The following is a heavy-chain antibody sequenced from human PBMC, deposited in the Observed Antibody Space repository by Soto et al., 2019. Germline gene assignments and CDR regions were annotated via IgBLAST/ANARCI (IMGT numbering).Heavy chain of an antibody. J-gene: IGHJ5*02. D-gene: IGHD6-6*01. Sequence: GGSLRLSCAASGFTFSSYAMSWVRQAPGKGLEWVSAISGSGGSTYYADSVKGRFTISRDNSKNTLYLQMNSLRVEDTAVYYCAKDSSSSGRVNWFDPWGQGTLVTVSS. CDR1: GFTFSSYA. V-gene: IGHV3-23*01. CDR2: ISGSGGST. CDR3: AKDSSSSGRVNWFDP.